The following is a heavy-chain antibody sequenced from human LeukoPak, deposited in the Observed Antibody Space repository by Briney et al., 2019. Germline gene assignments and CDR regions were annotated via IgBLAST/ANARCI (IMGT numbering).Heavy chain of an antibody. Sequence: PGGSLRLSCAASGFTFDDYAMHWVRQAPGKGLEWVSGISWNSGSIGYADSVKGRFTISRDNAKNSLYLQMNSLRAEDMALYYCAKGEMATIGGDFDYWGQGTLVTVSS. CDR3: AKGEMATIGGDFDY. J-gene: IGHJ4*02. V-gene: IGHV3-9*03. D-gene: IGHD5-24*01. CDR1: GFTFDDYA. CDR2: ISWNSGSI.